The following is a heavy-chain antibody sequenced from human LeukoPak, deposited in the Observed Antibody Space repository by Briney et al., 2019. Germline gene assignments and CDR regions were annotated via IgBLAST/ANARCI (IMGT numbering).Heavy chain of an antibody. V-gene: IGHV3-11*01. Sequence: GGSLRLPCAASGFNISDHYMSWIRQAPGRGLEWVSYISNRGFSTYYADSVKGRFTISRDNTKNSLYLEMQSLRVEDTAVYYCARNKRRFDQWGQGTVVTVSS. CDR2: ISNRGFST. CDR3: ARNKRRFDQ. CDR1: GFNISDHY. J-gene: IGHJ4*02.